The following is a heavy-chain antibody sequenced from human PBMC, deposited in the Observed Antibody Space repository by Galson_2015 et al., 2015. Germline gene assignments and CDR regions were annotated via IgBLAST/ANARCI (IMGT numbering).Heavy chain of an antibody. CDR3: ARERFNWNDGGDY. Sequence: LSLTCAVSGGSINSSNWWSWVRQPPGKGLEWIGEIYPGGSTNYSPSLKSRVTISLDKSKNQFSLRLSSVTAADTAVYFCARERFNWNDGGDYWGQGTLVTVSS. J-gene: IGHJ4*02. V-gene: IGHV4-4*01. D-gene: IGHD1-1*01. CDR2: IYPGGST. CDR1: GGSINSSNW.